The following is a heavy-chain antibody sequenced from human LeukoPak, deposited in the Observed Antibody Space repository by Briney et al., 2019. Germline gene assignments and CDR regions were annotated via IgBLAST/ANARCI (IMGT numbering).Heavy chain of an antibody. D-gene: IGHD6-13*01. V-gene: IGHV3-21*01. J-gene: IGHJ4*02. CDR3: ARGGSSWWADY. CDR2: ISSSSSYI. Sequence: PGGSLRLSCVGSGFTFSNYLMNWVRQAPGKGLEWVSSISSSSSYIYYADSVKGRFTISRDNAKNSLYLQMSSLRAKDTAVYYCARGGSSWWADYWGQGTLVTVSS. CDR1: GFTFSNYL.